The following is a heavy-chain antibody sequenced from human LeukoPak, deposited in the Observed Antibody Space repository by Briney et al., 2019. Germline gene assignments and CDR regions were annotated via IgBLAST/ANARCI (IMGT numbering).Heavy chain of an antibody. D-gene: IGHD2-2*01. CDR1: GFTFSSYA. J-gene: IGHJ4*02. CDR3: AKDLDCSSTSCYPDY. V-gene: IGHV3-23*01. CDR2: ISGSGGST. Sequence: GGSLRLSCAASGFTFSSYAMSWVRQAPGKGLGWVSAISGSGGSTYYADSVKGRFTISRDNSKNTLYLQMNSLRAEDTAVYYCAKDLDCSSTSCYPDYWGQGTLVTVSS.